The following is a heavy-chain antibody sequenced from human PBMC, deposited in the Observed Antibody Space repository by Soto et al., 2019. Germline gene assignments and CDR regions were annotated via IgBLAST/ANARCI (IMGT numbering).Heavy chain of an antibody. Sequence: GGSLRHSCAVAGGTCDDYGRNWVRQAPGKGLEWVSGINWNGGSTGYADSVKGRFTISRDNAKNSLYLQMNSLRAEDTALYYCARAGLGAFDIWGQGTMVTVSS. CDR1: GGTCDDYG. V-gene: IGHV3-20*04. CDR2: INWNGGST. CDR3: ARAGLGAFDI. J-gene: IGHJ3*02.